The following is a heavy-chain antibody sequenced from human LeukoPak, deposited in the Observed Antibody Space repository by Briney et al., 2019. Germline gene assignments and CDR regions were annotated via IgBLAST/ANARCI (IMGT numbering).Heavy chain of an antibody. J-gene: IGHJ4*02. V-gene: IGHV3-30*18. Sequence: GGSLRLSCAASGFTFSSYGMHWVRQAPGKGLEWVAVISYDGSNKNYADSVKGRLTISRDNSKNTQYLQMNSLRAEDTAAYYCAKDMSCSSISCPLDYWGQGTLVTVSS. CDR1: GFTFSSYG. D-gene: IGHD2-2*01. CDR3: AKDMSCSSISCPLDY. CDR2: ISYDGSNK.